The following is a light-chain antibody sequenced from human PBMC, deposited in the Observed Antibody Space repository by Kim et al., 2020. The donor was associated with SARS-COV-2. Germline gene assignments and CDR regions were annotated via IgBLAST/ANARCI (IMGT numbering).Light chain of an antibody. CDR3: QSSDSSDTFWV. CDR1: ALPNQY. CDR2: EDT. V-gene: IGLV3-25*03. J-gene: IGLJ3*02. Sequence: SYELTQPPSVSVSPGQTARITCSGDALPNQYAYWFQQKPGQAPVLVIYEDTERPSGIPGRFSGSTSGTTVTLTISGVQAEDEADYYCQSSDSSDTFWVFG.